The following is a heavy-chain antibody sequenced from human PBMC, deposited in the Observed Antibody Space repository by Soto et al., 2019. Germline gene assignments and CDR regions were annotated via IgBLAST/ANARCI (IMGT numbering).Heavy chain of an antibody. J-gene: IGHJ3*02. D-gene: IGHD2-2*01. CDR2: IIPILGIA. CDR3: AREWGYCSSTSCYASRDAFDI. Sequence: SVKVSCKASGGTFSSYTISWVRQAPGQGLEWMGRIIPILGIANYAQKFQGRVTITADKSTSTAYMELSSLRSEDTAVYYCAREWGYCSSTSCYASRDAFDIWGQRTMVTGSS. V-gene: IGHV1-69*04. CDR1: GGTFSSYT.